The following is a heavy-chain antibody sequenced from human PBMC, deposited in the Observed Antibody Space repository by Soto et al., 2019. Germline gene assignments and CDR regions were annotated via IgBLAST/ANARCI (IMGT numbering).Heavy chain of an antibody. CDR1: SGSISSSNW. CDR2: IYYSGST. CDR3: ARVANVYYGMDV. Sequence: SETLSLTCAVSSGSISSSNWWSWVRQPPGKGLEWIGYIYYSGSTNYNPSLKSRVTISVDTSKNQFSLKLSSVTAADTAVYYCARVANVYYGMDVWDQGTTVTVSS. V-gene: IGHV4-4*02. J-gene: IGHJ6*02.